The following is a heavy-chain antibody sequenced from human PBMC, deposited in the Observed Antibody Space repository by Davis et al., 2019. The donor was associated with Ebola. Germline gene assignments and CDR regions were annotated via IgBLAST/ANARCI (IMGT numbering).Heavy chain of an antibody. Sequence: GESLKISCAASGFTFSSYWMSWVRQAPGKGLEWVANIKQDGSEKYYVDPVKGRFTISRDNAKNSLYLQMNSLRDEDTAVYYCARASYCSGGSCYSSHWFDPWGQGTLVTVSS. CDR3: ARASYCSGGSCYSSHWFDP. V-gene: IGHV3-7*01. J-gene: IGHJ5*02. D-gene: IGHD2-15*01. CDR1: GFTFSSYW. CDR2: IKQDGSEK.